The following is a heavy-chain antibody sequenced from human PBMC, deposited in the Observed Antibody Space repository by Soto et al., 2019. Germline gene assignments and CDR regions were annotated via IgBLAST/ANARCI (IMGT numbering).Heavy chain of an antibody. V-gene: IGHV3-30*18. CDR2: ISYDGSNK. CDR1: GFTFSSYG. J-gene: IGHJ6*02. CDR3: AKGLEALCRGFMDV. D-gene: IGHD5-12*01. Sequence: PGGSLRLSCAASGFTFSSYGMHWVRQAPGKGLEWVAVISYDGSNKYYADSVKGRFTISRDNSKNTLYLQMNSLRAEDRAVYYCAKGLEALCRGFMDVWGQGTTVTVSS.